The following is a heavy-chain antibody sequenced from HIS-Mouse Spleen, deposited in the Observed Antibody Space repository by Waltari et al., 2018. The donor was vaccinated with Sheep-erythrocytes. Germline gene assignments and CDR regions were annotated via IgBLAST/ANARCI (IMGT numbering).Heavy chain of an antibody. CDR1: GFTFSCDA. Sequence: QVQLVESGGGVVQPGQSLRLSCAASGFTFSCDAMHWVRQAPGKGLEWVAVISYDGSNKYYADSVKGRFTISRDNSKNTLYLQMNSLRAEDTAVYYCARGAFDIWGQGTMVTVSS. CDR3: ARGAFDI. J-gene: IGHJ3*02. V-gene: IGHV3-30-3*01. CDR2: ISYDGSNK.